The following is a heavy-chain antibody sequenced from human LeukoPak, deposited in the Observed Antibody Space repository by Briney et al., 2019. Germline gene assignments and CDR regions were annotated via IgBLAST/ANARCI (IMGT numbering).Heavy chain of an antibody. CDR1: GFTFSSYT. CDR3: ARVVYSSSWHAFDY. D-gene: IGHD6-13*01. V-gene: IGHV3-64*01. CDR2: ISSNGGST. Sequence: GGSLRLSCAASGFTFSSYTMHWVRQAPGKGLEYVSAISSNGGSTYYANSVKGRFTISRDNSKNTLYLQMGSLRAEDMAVYYCARVVYSSSWHAFDYWGQGTLVTVSS. J-gene: IGHJ4*02.